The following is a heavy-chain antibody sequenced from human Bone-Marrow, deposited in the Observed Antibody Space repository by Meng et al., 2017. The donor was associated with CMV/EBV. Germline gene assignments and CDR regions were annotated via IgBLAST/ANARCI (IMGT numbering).Heavy chain of an antibody. V-gene: IGHV4-34*01. CDR3: ARAFRITIFGVAPNWFDP. J-gene: IGHJ5*02. CDR2: INHSGST. D-gene: IGHD3-3*01. Sequence: SFSGYYWSWIRQPPGKGLEGIGEINHSGSTNYNPSLKSRVTISVDTSKNQFSLKLSSVTAADTAVYYCARAFRITIFGVAPNWFDPWGQGTLVTVSS. CDR1: SFSGYY.